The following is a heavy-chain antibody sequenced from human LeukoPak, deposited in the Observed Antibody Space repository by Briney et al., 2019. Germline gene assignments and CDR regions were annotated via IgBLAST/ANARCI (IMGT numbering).Heavy chain of an antibody. V-gene: IGHV3-74*01. CDR1: DFTFSNYW. CDR2: INSDGSGT. J-gene: IGHJ5*01. D-gene: IGHD1-1*01. Sequence: PGGSLRLSCAASDFTFSNYWMHWIRQAPGKGLVWVSRINSDGSGTNYADSVKGRFTISRDNAKNTLYLQMNNLRAEDTAVYYCARDCRLNCARQPGFDSWGQGTLVTVSS. CDR3: ARDCRLNCARQPGFDS.